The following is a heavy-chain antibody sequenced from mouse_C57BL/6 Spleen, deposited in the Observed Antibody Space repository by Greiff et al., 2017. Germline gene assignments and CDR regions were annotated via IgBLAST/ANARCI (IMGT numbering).Heavy chain of an antibody. CDR2: IDPEDGGT. V-gene: IGHV14-1*01. D-gene: IGHD1-1*01. J-gene: IGHJ2*01. Sequence: VQLQQSGAELVRPGASVKLSCTASGFNIKDYYMHWVKQRPEQGLEWIGGIDPEDGGTEYAPKFQGKATMTADTSSNTAYLQLSSLTSEDTAVYYCTTNYGSANWEDYWGQGTTLTVSS. CDR3: TTNYGSANWEDY. CDR1: GFNIKDYY.